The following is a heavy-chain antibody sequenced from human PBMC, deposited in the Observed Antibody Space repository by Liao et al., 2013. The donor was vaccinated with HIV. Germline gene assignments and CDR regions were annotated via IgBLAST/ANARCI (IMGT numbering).Heavy chain of an antibody. CDR3: ARDYYYDSSGSFSFDY. CDR1: GGSISSSSYY. J-gene: IGHJ4*02. D-gene: IGHD3-22*01. CDR2: IYYSGST. V-gene: IGHV4-39*07. Sequence: QVQLQQWGAGLLKPSETLSLTCTVSGGSISSSSYYWGWIRQPPGKGLEWIGSIYYSGSTYYNPSLKRRVTISVDTSKNQFSLKLSSVTAADTAVYYCARDYYYDSSGSFSFDYWGQGTLVTVSS.